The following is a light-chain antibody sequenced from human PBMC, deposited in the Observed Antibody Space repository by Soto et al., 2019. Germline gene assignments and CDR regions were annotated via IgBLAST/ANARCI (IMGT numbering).Light chain of an antibody. V-gene: IGLV2-14*01. J-gene: IGLJ2*01. CDR3: SSGTSTYSLL. CDR1: SSDVGSYNT. CDR2: EVS. Sequence: QSALTQPVSVSGSPGQSITISCTGTSSDVGSYNTVSWYQQHPGKVPKLLIYEVSNRPSGVSNRFSASKSGNTASLAISGLQAEDEADYYCSSGTSTYSLLFGGGTKLTVL.